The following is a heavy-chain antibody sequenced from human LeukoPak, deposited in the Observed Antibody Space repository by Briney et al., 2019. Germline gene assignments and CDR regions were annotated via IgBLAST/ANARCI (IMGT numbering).Heavy chain of an antibody. V-gene: IGHV3-74*01. D-gene: IGHD3-10*01. CDR1: GFTFRTYW. CDR3: ARDSGSGSYSGY. J-gene: IGHJ4*02. CDR2: INPDGSGT. Sequence: PGGSLRLSCAASGFTFRTYWMHWVRQGPGKGLVWVSRINPDGSGTSHADSVKGRFTISRDNAKNTLYLQMNSLRAEDTAVYYCARDSGSGSYSGYWGLETLVTVSS.